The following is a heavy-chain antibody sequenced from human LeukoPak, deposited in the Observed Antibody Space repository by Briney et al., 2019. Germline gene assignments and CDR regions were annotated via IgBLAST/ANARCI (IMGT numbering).Heavy chain of an antibody. CDR3: ARAPDSLYDFWSGYPYYFDY. J-gene: IGHJ4*02. V-gene: IGHV1-46*01. CDR1: GYTFTSYY. D-gene: IGHD3-3*01. Sequence: ASVKVSCKASGYTFTSYYMHWVRQAPGQGLEWMGIINPSGGSTSYAQKFQGRVTMTRDTSTSTVYMELSSLRSEDTAVYYCARAPDSLYDFWSGYPYYFDYWGQGTLVTVSS. CDR2: INPSGGST.